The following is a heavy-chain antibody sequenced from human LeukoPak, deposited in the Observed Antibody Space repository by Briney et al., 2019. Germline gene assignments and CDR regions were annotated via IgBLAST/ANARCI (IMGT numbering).Heavy chain of an antibody. Sequence: PSETLSLSCTVSGDSISPYYWSWIRQPPGKGLQWIGYIYYSGSTNYNPSLKSRVTMSVDTSKNQFSLKLSSVTAADTAVYYCARVTHDYGDYHFDYWGQGTLVTVSS. CDR3: ARVTHDYGDYHFDY. D-gene: IGHD4-17*01. CDR2: IYYSGST. V-gene: IGHV4-59*12. CDR1: GDSISPYY. J-gene: IGHJ4*02.